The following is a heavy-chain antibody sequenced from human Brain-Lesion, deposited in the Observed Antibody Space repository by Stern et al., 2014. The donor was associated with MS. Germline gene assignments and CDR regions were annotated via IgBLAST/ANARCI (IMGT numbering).Heavy chain of an antibody. CDR3: ARFPASRPHVFDS. CDR1: GGSISSSNW. D-gene: IGHD6-13*01. CDR2: SDHSGST. Sequence: VQLEESGPGLVKPSGTLSLTCAVSGGSISSSNWWSWVRQSPGKGLEWIGESDHSGSTIYNPSLKSRVPVPVKKPKTRSPLTLRSVTAADPAVYFCARFPASRPHVFDSWGQGTLVTVSS. V-gene: IGHV4-4*02. J-gene: IGHJ4*02.